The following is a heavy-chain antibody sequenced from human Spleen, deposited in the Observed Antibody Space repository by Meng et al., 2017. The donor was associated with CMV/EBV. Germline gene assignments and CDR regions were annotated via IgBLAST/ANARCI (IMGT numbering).Heavy chain of an antibody. CDR1: GYTFTGYY. Sequence: KASGYTFTGYYRHWVRQGPGQGLEWMGWINPNSGGTNYAQKFQGRVTMTRDTSISTAYMELSRLRSDDTAVYYCARVQTPTTYSWFDPWGQGTLVTVSS. D-gene: IGHD4-23*01. CDR2: INPNSGGT. V-gene: IGHV1-2*02. CDR3: ARVQTPTTYSWFDP. J-gene: IGHJ5*02.